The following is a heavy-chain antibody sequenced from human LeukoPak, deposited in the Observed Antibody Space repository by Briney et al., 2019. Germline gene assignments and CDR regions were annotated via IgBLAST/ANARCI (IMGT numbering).Heavy chain of an antibody. D-gene: IGHD3-3*01. V-gene: IGHV3-74*01. J-gene: IGHJ3*02. Sequence: GGSLRLSCAASGFTFSNYWMHWVRQAPGKGLVWVPRINSDGINTSYADSVKGRFTISRDNAKNSLYLQMNSLRAEDTAVYYCARGSRYYDFWSGSGDAFDIWGQGTMVTVSS. CDR3: ARGSRYYDFWSGSGDAFDI. CDR1: GFTFSNYW. CDR2: INSDGINT.